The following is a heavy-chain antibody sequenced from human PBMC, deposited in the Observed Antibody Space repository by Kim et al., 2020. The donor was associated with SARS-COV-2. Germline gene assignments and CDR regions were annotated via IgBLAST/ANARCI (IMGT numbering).Heavy chain of an antibody. Sequence: SETLSLTCAVSGGSVSSSSYYWGWIRQPPGKGLEWIGNIYSSGNTYYNTSLNIRVTXXVDTSKNQFSLXLRSVTAADXXXXXCVRXICGGDCYRLXWYFDXXXRGXXXTXSS. V-gene: IGHV4-39*01. D-gene: IGHD2-21*02. J-gene: IGHJ2*01. CDR3: VRXICGGDCYRLXWYFDX. CDR1: GGSVSSSSYY. CDR2: IYSSGNT.